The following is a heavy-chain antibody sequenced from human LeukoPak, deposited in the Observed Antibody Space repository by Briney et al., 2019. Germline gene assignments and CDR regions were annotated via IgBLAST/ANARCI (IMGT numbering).Heavy chain of an antibody. CDR1: GGSISNYY. CDR2: IYYSGST. Sequence: PSETLSLTCTVSGGSISNYYCSWIRQPPGKGLEWIGYIYYSGSTNYNPSLKSRVTISVDTSKNQFSLKVSSVTTADTAVYYCARKKMEGSIAALDYWGQGTPVTVSS. CDR3: ARKKMEGSIAALDY. J-gene: IGHJ4*02. V-gene: IGHV4-59*01. D-gene: IGHD6-6*01.